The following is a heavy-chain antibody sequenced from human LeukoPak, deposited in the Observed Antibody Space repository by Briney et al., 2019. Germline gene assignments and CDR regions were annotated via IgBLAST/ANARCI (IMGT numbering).Heavy chain of an antibody. CDR1: GGSIGTYY. CDR2: VYTSGNT. D-gene: IGHD6-6*01. CDR3: ARPPPPMYSSSAPFDY. J-gene: IGHJ4*02. V-gene: IGHV4-4*09. Sequence: SETLSLTCTVSGGSIGTYYWNWIRQPPGKGLEWIGYVYTSGNTDYNASLKSRVTITVDTSKNQFSLKLSSVTAADTVIYYCARPPPPMYSSSAPFDYWGQGTLVTVSS.